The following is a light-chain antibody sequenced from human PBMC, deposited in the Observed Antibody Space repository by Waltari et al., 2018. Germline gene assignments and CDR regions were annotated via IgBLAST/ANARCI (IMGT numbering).Light chain of an antibody. CDR2: EVS. J-gene: IGLJ2*01. CDR1: SSDVGGYNY. CDR3: SSYTRSSHVV. V-gene: IGLV2-14*01. Sequence: QSALTQQGSVSGSPGQWFTISCTGTSSDVGGYNYGSWYQQHPGKAPKLMIYEVSNRPSGVSNRFSGSQSGNTASLTISRLQAEDEADYYCSSYTRSSHVVFGGGTKLTVL.